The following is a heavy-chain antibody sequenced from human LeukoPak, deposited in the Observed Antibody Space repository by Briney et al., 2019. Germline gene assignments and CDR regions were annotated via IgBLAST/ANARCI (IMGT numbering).Heavy chain of an antibody. J-gene: IGHJ4*02. CDR2: IYSGGST. D-gene: IGHD3-22*01. CDR3: ARDPAYDYYGSSGKHGY. CDR1: GFTVSSNY. V-gene: IGHV3-66*01. Sequence: GGSLRLSCAASGFTVSSNYMSWVRQAPGKGLEWVSVIYSGGSTYYADSVKGRFTISRDNSKNTLYLQMNSLRAEDTAVYYCARDPAYDYYGSSGKHGYWGQGTLVTVSS.